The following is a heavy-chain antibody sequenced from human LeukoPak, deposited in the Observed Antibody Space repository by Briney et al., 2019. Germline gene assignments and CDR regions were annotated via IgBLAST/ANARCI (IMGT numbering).Heavy chain of an antibody. CDR2: ISSNGGST. Sequence: GGSLRLSCAASGFTFSSYAVHWVRQAPGKGLEYVSAISSNGGSTYYANSVKGRFTISRDNSKNTLYLQMGSLRAEDMAVYYCAREVEYYDSSGYPARAFDIWGQGTMVTVSS. V-gene: IGHV3-64*01. J-gene: IGHJ3*02. CDR3: AREVEYYDSSGYPARAFDI. D-gene: IGHD3-22*01. CDR1: GFTFSSYA.